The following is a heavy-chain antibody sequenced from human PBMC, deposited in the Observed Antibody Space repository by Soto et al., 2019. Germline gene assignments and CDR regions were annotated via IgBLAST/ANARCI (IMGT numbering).Heavy chain of an antibody. V-gene: IGHV3-21*01. Sequence: EVQLVESGGGLVKPGGSLRLSCAASGFTFSSYSMNWVRQAPGKGLEWVSSISSSSSYIYYADSVKGRFTISRDNAKNSLYLQMNSLRAEDTAEYYCARVERAYCGGDCYDYWGQGTLVTVSS. CDR3: ARVERAYCGGDCYDY. J-gene: IGHJ4*02. CDR1: GFTFSSYS. CDR2: ISSSSSYI. D-gene: IGHD2-21*01.